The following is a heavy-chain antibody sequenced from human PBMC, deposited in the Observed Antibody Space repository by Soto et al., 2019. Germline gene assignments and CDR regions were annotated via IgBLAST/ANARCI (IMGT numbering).Heavy chain of an antibody. V-gene: IGHV3-23*01. CDR1: GFTFSSNA. Sequence: EVHLLESGGGLVQPGGSLRLSCAASGFTFSSNAMSWVRQAPGKGLEWVSAISGRGGNICYADSVRGRFTISRDNSKSTLYLQMNSLGAEDAALYYCAKAYDFWTFDYWGQGTLVTVSS. CDR2: ISGRGGNI. CDR3: AKAYDFWTFDY. D-gene: IGHD3-3*01. J-gene: IGHJ4*02.